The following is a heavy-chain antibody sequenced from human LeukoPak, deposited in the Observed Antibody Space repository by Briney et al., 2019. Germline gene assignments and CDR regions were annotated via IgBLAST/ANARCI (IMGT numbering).Heavy chain of an antibody. D-gene: IGHD2-2*01. J-gene: IGHJ6*04. V-gene: IGHV1-69*01. CDR1: GGTFSSYA. CDR2: IIPIFGTA. Sequence: SVKVSCKASGGTFSSYAISWARQAPGQGLEWMGGIIPIFGTANYAQKFQGRVTITADESTSTAYMELSSLRSEDTAVYYCARASHIVVVPAATHYYYGMDVWGKGTTVTVSS. CDR3: ARASHIVVVPAATHYYYGMDV.